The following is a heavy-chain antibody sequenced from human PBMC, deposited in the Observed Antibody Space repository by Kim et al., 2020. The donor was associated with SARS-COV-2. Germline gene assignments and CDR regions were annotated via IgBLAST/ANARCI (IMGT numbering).Heavy chain of an antibody. J-gene: IGHJ6*03. Sequence: LKSRVTISVDTSKNQFSLKLSSVTAADTAVYYCGRVAASFGGYYYYYMDVWGKGTTVTVSS. D-gene: IGHD3-16*01. V-gene: IGHV4-59*01. CDR3: GRVAASFGGYYYYYMDV.